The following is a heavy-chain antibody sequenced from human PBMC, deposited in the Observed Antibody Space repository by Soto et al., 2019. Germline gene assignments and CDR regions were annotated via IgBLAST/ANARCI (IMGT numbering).Heavy chain of an antibody. J-gene: IGHJ4*02. CDR1: GYSFTDYH. CDR2: INPNSGGT. Sequence: ASVKVSCKASGYSFTDYHIHWVRQAPGQGLEWLGRINPNSGGTNYAQKFQGRVTMTRDTSISTAYMELSRLRSDDTAVYYCARDRQGTDYWGQGTLVTVSS. CDR3: ARDRQGTDY. V-gene: IGHV1-2*06. D-gene: IGHD1-1*01.